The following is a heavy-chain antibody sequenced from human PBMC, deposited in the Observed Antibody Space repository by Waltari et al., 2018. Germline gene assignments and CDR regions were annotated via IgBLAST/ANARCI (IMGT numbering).Heavy chain of an antibody. D-gene: IGHD5-18*01. CDR1: GYSFAKYW. V-gene: IGHV5-51*01. CDR3: ARQNIHSYGYGYFDF. J-gene: IGHJ4*02. CDR2: IYPGDSNT. Sequence: EVQLEQSGAEVKKPGESLKISCNGSGYSFAKYWIGWVRQMPGKGLEWMGVIYPGDSNTKDSLSFQGQVTISADTSISTAYLQWSSLKASDTAIYFCARQNIHSYGYGYFDFWGQGTLSPSPQ.